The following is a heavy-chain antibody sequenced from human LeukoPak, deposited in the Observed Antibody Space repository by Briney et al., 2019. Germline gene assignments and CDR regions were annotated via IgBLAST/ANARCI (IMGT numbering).Heavy chain of an antibody. Sequence: GASVKVSCKASGYTFTGYYMHWVRQAPGQGLEWMGRIIPILGIANYAQKFQGRVTITADKSTSTAYMELSSLRSEDTAVYYCARVGGYCTNGICYTGWFDPWGQGTLVTVSS. CDR2: IIPILGIA. CDR3: ARVGGYCTNGICYTGWFDP. D-gene: IGHD2-8*01. V-gene: IGHV1-69*04. CDR1: GYTFTGYY. J-gene: IGHJ5*02.